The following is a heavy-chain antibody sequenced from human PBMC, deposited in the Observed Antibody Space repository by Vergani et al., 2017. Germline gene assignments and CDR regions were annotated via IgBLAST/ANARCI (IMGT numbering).Heavy chain of an antibody. CDR3: AELYGYDGYSPF. Sequence: EVQLLESGGGSVQPGESLRLSCVASGFSFREHGMNWVRQAPGKGLEWVSGISGHDHRTLYADSVKGRFIISRDDSKNTLYLQMSSLRVEDTAIYYGAELYGYDGYSPFWGQGALVTVSS. D-gene: IGHD5-18*01. V-gene: IGHV3-23*01. J-gene: IGHJ4*02. CDR1: GFSFREHG. CDR2: ISGHDHRT.